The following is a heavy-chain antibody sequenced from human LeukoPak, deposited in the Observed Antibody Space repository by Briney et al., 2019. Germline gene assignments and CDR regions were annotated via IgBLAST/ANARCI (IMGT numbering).Heavy chain of an antibody. CDR3: ARTSVLRFLECFLDY. Sequence: EASVKVSCKASGYTFTSYYMHWVRQAPGQGLEWMGIINPSGGSTSYAQKFQGRVTMTRDTSTSTVYMELSSLRSEDTAVYYCARTSVLRFLECFLDYWGQGTLVTVSS. J-gene: IGHJ4*02. CDR2: INPSGGST. D-gene: IGHD3-3*01. V-gene: IGHV1-46*01. CDR1: GYTFTSYY.